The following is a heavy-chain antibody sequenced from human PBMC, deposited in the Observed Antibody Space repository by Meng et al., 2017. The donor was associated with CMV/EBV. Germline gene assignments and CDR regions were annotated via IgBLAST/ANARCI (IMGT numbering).Heavy chain of an antibody. J-gene: IGHJ3*02. V-gene: IGHV3-72*01. Sequence: GESLKISCAASGFTFSDHYMDWVRQAPGKGLEWVGRARNKANSYTTEYAASVKGRFTISRDDSKNSLYLQMNSLKTEDTAVYYCAMSQGDFWSGSDAFDIWGQGTMVTVSS. CDR3: AMSQGDFWSGSDAFDI. CDR2: ARNKANSYTT. D-gene: IGHD3-3*01. CDR1: GFTFSDHY.